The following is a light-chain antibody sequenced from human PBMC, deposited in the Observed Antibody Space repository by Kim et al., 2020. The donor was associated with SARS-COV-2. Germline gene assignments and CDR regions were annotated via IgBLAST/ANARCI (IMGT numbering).Light chain of an antibody. J-gene: IGLJ2*01. CDR1: SSDVGGYDF. Sequence: QSALTQPASVSGSPGQSITISCTGTSSDVGGYDFVSWYQQHPGKAPKLTIYDVSNRPSGVSNRFSGSKSGNTASLIISGLQAEDEADYYCSSYTSSNTVVFGGGTQLTVL. V-gene: IGLV2-14*03. CDR2: DVS. CDR3: SSYTSSNTVV.